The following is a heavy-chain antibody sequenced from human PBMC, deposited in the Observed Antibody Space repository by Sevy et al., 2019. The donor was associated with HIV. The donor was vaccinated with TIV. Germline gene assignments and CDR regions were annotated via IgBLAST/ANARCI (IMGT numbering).Heavy chain of an antibody. CDR3: ARGKREEWLLYLDN. CDR2: IYPNGGDT. J-gene: IGHJ4*02. V-gene: IGHV1-2*02. Sequence: ASVKVSCKTSGYTFAAYYIHWVRQAPGQGPEWLGWIYPNGGDTTYAQKFQGRVTVTMSTSINTVYMGLNRLRSDDTAVYYCARGKREEWLLYLDNWGQGTLVTVSS. CDR1: GYTFAAYY. D-gene: IGHD3-3*01.